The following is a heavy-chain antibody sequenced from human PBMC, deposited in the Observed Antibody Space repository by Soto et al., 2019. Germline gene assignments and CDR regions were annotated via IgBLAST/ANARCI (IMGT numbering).Heavy chain of an antibody. V-gene: IGHV4-39*01. CDR1: GGSISSSSYY. J-gene: IGHJ4*02. CDR3: ARGRRYSSSWYSDY. D-gene: IGHD6-13*01. CDR2: IYYSGST. Sequence: QLQLQESGPGLVKPSETLSLTCTVSGGSISSSSYYWGWIRQPPGKGLEWIGSIYYSGSTYYNPSLKRPATMSVETSKTRFSLRLSSVTAADTAVYYCARGRRYSSSWYSDYWGQGTLVTVSS.